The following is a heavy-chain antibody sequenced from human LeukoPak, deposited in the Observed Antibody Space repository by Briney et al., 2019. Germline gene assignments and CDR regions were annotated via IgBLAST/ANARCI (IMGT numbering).Heavy chain of an antibody. CDR3: ARDRDCSSTSCFIKNYYYGMDV. Sequence: GGSLRLSCAASGFTFSSYAMSWVRQAPGKGLEWVSAISGSGGSTYYADSVKGRFTISRDNSKNTLYLQMNSLRAEDTAVYYCARDRDCSSTSCFIKNYYYGMDVWGQGTTVTVSS. D-gene: IGHD2-2*01. V-gene: IGHV3-23*01. J-gene: IGHJ6*02. CDR1: GFTFSSYA. CDR2: ISGSGGST.